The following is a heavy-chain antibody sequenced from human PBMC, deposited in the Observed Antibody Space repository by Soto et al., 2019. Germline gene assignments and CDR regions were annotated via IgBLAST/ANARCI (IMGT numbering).Heavy chain of an antibody. CDR2: IRQDGNEM. V-gene: IGHV3-7*01. J-gene: IGHJ6*02. CDR3: ARDEYYYALDV. Sequence: GGSLRLSCAASGFTIGGAWMSWARQAPGKGLEWVAKIRQDGNEMYYVDAVRGRFTISRDNAKNSLYLQMNSLRVEDTALYYCARDEYYYALDVLGQGTTVTVSS. CDR1: GFTIGGAW.